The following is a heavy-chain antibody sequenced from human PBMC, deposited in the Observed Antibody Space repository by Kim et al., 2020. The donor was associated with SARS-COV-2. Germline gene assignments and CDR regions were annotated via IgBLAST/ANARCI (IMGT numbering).Heavy chain of an antibody. D-gene: IGHD3-3*01. CDR1: GGSISSSSYY. V-gene: IGHV4-39*07. CDR2: IYYSVST. J-gene: IGHJ4*02. Sequence: SETLSLTCTVSGGSISSSSYYWGWIRQPPGKGLEWIGSIYYSVSTYYNPSLKSRVTISVDTSKNPFSLKLSSVTAADTAVYYCARDADPLDWLTPFDYWGQGTLVTVSS. CDR3: ARDADPLDWLTPFDY.